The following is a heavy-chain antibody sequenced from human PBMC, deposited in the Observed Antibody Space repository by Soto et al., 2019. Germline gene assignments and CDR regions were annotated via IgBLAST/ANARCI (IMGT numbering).Heavy chain of an antibody. CDR1: GFTFSRYA. D-gene: IGHD4-17*01. CDR3: AKDGIDTVTFEF. J-gene: IGHJ4*02. Sequence: EVQLLESGGVVVHSGGSLTLPCAPCGFTFSRYAMLWPPHTPGKGLEWVSVISGSGDATVYADSVKGRFATSRDNAKNTVYLQMNSLRAEDTAVYYCAKDGIDTVTFEFWGQGTLVTVSS. V-gene: IGHV3-23*01. CDR2: ISGSGDAT.